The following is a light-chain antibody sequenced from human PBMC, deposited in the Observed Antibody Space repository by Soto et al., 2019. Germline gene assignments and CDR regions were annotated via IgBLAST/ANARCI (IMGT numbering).Light chain of an antibody. J-gene: IGKJ4*01. V-gene: IGKV3-20*01. CDR3: QHYRTA. Sequence: EIVLTQYPGTLSLSPGERATLSRRASQSVSSSYLAWYQQKSGQAPRQLIYGASSRATGIPDRFSGSGSGTDFTLTITRLEPEDFAVYYCQHYRTAFGGGTRVEIK. CDR2: GAS. CDR1: QSVSSSY.